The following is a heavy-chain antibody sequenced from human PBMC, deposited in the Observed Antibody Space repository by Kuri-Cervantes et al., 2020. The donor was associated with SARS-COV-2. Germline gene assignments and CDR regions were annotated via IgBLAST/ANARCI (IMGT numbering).Heavy chain of an antibody. CDR3: ARGRHLYREGFSVSGMDV. D-gene: IGHD3-16*02. CDR1: GFTFSSYW. J-gene: IGHJ6*02. V-gene: IGHV3-7*03. Sequence: GGSLRLSCAASGFTFSSYWMSWVRQAPGKGLEWVANIKQDGSEKYYVDSVKGRFTISRDNAKNSLYLQMNSLRAEDTAVYYCARGRHLYREGFSVSGMDVWGQGTTVTVSS. CDR2: IKQDGSEK.